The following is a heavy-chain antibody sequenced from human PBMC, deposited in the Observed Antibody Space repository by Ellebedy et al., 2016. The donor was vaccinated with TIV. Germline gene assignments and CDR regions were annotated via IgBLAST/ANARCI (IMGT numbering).Heavy chain of an antibody. CDR1: GFTFSGSA. D-gene: IGHD2-15*01. V-gene: IGHV3-73*01. Sequence: PGGSLRLSCAASGFTFSGSAMHWVRQASGKGLEWVGRIRSKANSYATAYAASVKGRFTISRDDSKNTAYLQMNSLKTEDTAVYYCTRRLCSGGSCYQDYWGQGTLVTVSS. CDR3: TRRLCSGGSCYQDY. J-gene: IGHJ4*02. CDR2: IRSKANSYAT.